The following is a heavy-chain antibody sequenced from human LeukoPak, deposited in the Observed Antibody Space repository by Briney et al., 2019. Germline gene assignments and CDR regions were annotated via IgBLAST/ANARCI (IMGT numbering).Heavy chain of an antibody. V-gene: IGHV3-49*04. D-gene: IGHD6-19*01. CDR2: ITSKAYGGTT. J-gene: IGHJ4*02. CDR3: TRIAVAGRGFDY. CDR1: GFTFTNYG. Sequence: PGGSLRLSCAASGFTFTNYGMSWVRQAPGKGLEWVGFITSKAYGGTTEYAASVKGRFTISRDNSKSIAYLQMNSLKTEDTAVYYCTRIAVAGRGFDYWGQGTRVTVSS.